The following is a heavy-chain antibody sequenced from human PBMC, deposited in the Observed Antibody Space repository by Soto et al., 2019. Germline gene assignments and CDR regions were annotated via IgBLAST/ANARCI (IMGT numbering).Heavy chain of an antibody. D-gene: IGHD6-13*01. CDR1: GFTFSSYG. Sequence: GGSLRLSCAASGFTFSSYGMYWVRQAPGKGLEWVAVISYDGSNKYYADSVKGRFTISRDNSKNTLYLQMNSLRAEDTAVYYCAKNGFIAAAGLLYYLDYWGQGTLVTVSS. J-gene: IGHJ4*02. CDR2: ISYDGSNK. V-gene: IGHV3-30*18. CDR3: AKNGFIAAAGLLYYLDY.